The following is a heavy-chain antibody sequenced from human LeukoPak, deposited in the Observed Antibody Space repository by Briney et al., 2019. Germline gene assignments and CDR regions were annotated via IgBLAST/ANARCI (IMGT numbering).Heavy chain of an antibody. Sequence: GASVKVSCKVSGYTLTELSMHWVRQAPGKGLEWIGGFDPEDGETIYAQKFQGRVTMTEDTSTDTAYMELSSLRSEDTAVYYCASGLPSVGAHYFDYWGQGTLVTVSS. CDR2: FDPEDGET. V-gene: IGHV1-24*01. CDR1: GYTLTELS. J-gene: IGHJ4*02. D-gene: IGHD3-3*01. CDR3: ASGLPSVGAHYFDY.